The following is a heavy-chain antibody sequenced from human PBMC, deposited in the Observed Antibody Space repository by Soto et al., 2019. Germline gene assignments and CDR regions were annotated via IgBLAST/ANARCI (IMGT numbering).Heavy chain of an antibody. CDR1: GFTFSSYA. D-gene: IGHD3-22*01. CDR2: ISYDGSNK. J-gene: IGHJ6*02. V-gene: IGHV3-30-3*01. CDR3: APDPTYYYDSSGFNYYDYGMDV. Sequence: QVQLVESGGGVVQPGRSLRLSCAASGFTFSSYAMHWVRQAPGKGLEWVAVISYDGSNKYYADSVKGRFTISRDNSKNTLYLQMTSLRAEDTAVYYCAPDPTYYYDSSGFNYYDYGMDVWGQGTTVTVSS.